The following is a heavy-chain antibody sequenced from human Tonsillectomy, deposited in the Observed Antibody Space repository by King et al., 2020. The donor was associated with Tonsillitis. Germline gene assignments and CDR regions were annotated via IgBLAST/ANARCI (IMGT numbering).Heavy chain of an antibody. Sequence: VQLVESGGGLVQPGKSLRLSCAASEFRFDDYGMHWVRQTPGKGLEWVSGISWNSAGIGYADSVKGRFTISRDNTKNSLYLQMNSLRAEDTAFYYCAKNIASDSHGWPRAFDIWGQGTMVAVSS. CDR1: EFRFDDYG. V-gene: IGHV3-9*01. CDR3: AKNIASDSHGWPRAFDI. D-gene: IGHD6-19*01. J-gene: IGHJ3*02. CDR2: ISWNSAGI.